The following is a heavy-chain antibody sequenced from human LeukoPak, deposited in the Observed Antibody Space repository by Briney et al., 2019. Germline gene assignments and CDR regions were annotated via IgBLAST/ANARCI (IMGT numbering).Heavy chain of an antibody. J-gene: IGHJ5*02. CDR3: ARGDHIIRGRYFDWSTGGNWFDP. D-gene: IGHD3-9*01. V-gene: IGHV4-59*01. Sequence: SETLSLTCTVSGGSISSYYWSWIWQPPGKGLEWIGYIYYSGSTNYNPSLKSRVTISVDTSKNQFSLKLSSVTAADTAVYYCARGDHIIRGRYFDWSTGGNWFDPWGQGTLVTVSS. CDR1: GGSISSYY. CDR2: IYYSGST.